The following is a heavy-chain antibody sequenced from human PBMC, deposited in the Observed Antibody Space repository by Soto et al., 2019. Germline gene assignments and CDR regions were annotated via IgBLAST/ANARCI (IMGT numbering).Heavy chain of an antibody. Sequence: QVQLVQSGAEVKKPGASVKVSCKASGYTFNSYTMHWVRQAPGQRLEWMGWINAGNGITKYSQKFQGRVTITRDTSASTAYMELSSLSSEDTAVFYCARKLVGGGYYFDYWGQGTLVTVSS. CDR3: ARKLVGGGYYFDY. D-gene: IGHD1-26*01. CDR2: INAGNGIT. CDR1: GYTFNSYT. V-gene: IGHV1-3*01. J-gene: IGHJ4*02.